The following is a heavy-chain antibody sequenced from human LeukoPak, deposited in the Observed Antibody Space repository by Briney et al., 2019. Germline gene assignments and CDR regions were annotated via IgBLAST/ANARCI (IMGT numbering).Heavy chain of an antibody. V-gene: IGHV3-23*01. CDR2: ISGSGINT. Sequence: GGSLTLSCAASGFTFRNYAVSWVRQAPGKGLEWVSAISGSGINTYYADSVKGRFTISRDNSKNTLYLQMNSLRAEDTAVYYCAKDLAFGGVIAPDYYYYYYMDVWGKGTTVTVSS. J-gene: IGHJ6*03. CDR3: AKDLAFGGVIAPDYYYYYYMDV. CDR1: GFTFRNYA. D-gene: IGHD3-16*02.